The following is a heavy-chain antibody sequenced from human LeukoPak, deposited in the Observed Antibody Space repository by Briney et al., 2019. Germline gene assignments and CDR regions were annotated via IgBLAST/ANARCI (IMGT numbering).Heavy chain of an antibody. CDR3: ARASTGTSYYYYYMDV. CDR1: GYTFTSYG. J-gene: IGHJ6*03. CDR2: ISAYNGNT. D-gene: IGHD1-1*01. V-gene: IGHV1-18*01. Sequence: ASVKVSCKASGYTFTSYGISWVRQAPGQGLEWMGWISAYNGNTNYAQEFQGRVTITADESTSTAYMELSSLRSEDTAVYYCARASTGTSYYYYYMDVWGKGTTVTISS.